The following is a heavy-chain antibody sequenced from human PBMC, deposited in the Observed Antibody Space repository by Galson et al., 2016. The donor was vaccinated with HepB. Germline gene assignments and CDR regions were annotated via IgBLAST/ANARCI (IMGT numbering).Heavy chain of an antibody. CDR3: AKDDGGSLLTTAES. D-gene: IGHD1-1*01. J-gene: IGHJ1*01. CDR1: GFTFSSYA. Sequence: SLRLSCAGSGFTFSSYAMTWVRQAPGKGLEWVSSITGSGDFTNFADCVKGRFTVSRDNSKNTLYLEMNSLRAEDTAVYYCAKDDGGSLLTTAESWGQGTLVTVSS. V-gene: IGHV3-23*01. CDR2: ITGSGDFT.